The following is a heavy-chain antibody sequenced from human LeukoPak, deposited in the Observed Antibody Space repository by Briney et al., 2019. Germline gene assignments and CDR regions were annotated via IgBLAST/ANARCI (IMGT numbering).Heavy chain of an antibody. D-gene: IGHD3-10*01. CDR1: GYTFTGYY. CDR3: ARLYGSGSSFDY. Sequence: EASVKVSCKASGYTFTGYYMHWVRQAPGQGLEWMGWINPNSGGTNYAQKFQGRVTMTRDTSISTAYMELSRLRSDDTAVYYCARLYGSGSSFDYWGQGTLVTVSS. V-gene: IGHV1-2*02. J-gene: IGHJ4*02. CDR2: INPNSGGT.